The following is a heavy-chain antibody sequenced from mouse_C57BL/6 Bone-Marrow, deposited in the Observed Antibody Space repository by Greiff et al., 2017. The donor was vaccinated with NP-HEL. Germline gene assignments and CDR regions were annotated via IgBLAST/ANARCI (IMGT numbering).Heavy chain of an antibody. CDR1: GYSITSDY. CDR2: ISYSGST. J-gene: IGHJ2*01. V-gene: IGHV3-8*01. Sequence: EVQGVESGPGLAKPSQTLSLTCSVTGYSITSDYWNWIRKFPGNKLEYMGYISYSGSTYYNPSLKSRISITRDTSKTQSYLQLNSVTTEDTAPYSCASLYYYFDYWGQGTTLTVSS. D-gene: IGHD2-3*01. CDR3: ASLYYYFDY.